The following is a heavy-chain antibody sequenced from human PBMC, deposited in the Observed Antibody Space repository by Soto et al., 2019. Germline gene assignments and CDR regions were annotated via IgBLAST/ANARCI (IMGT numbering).Heavy chain of an antibody. D-gene: IGHD6-19*01. CDR1: GGTFSSYA. CDR2: IIPIFGTA. CDR3: ARARTIAVAGTDAFDI. Sequence: ASVKVSCKASGGTFSSYAISWVRQAPGQGLEWMGGIIPIFGTANYAQKFQGRVTITADESTSTAYMELSSLRSEDTAVYYCARARTIAVAGTDAFDIWGQGTMVTVSS. V-gene: IGHV1-69*13. J-gene: IGHJ3*02.